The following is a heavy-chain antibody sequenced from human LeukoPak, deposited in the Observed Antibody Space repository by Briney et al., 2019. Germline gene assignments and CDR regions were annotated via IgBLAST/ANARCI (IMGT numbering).Heavy chain of an antibody. CDR1: GGTFSSYA. V-gene: IGHV1-69*13. CDR2: IIPIFGTA. CDR3: ARAGADYYYGMDV. Sequence: SVKVSCKASGGTFSSYAITWVRQAPGQGLEWMGGIIPIFGTANYAQKFQGRVTITADESTSTAYMELSSLRSEDTAVYYCARAGADYYYGMDVWGQGTTVTVSS. D-gene: IGHD1-14*01. J-gene: IGHJ6*02.